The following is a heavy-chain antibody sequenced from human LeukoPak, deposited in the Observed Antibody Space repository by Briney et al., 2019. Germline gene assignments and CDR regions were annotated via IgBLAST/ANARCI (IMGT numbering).Heavy chain of an antibody. CDR3: AGRLSGNSRDTGAYYRMSYFDY. D-gene: IGHD3-22*01. CDR1: GGSISRYY. J-gene: IGHJ4*02. V-gene: IGHV4-59*01. Sequence: SSETLSLTCTVSGGSISRYYWTWIRQPPGKGLEWIGYIYYSGSSNYNPSLKSRVTISVDPSKNQFSLKLSSVTAADTAVYYCAGRLSGNSRDTGAYYRMSYFDYWGQGALVTVSS. CDR2: IYYSGSS.